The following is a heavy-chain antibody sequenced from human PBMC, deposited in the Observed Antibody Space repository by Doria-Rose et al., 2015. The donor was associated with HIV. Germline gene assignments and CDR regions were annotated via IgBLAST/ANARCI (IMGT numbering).Heavy chain of an antibody. CDR1: GLSFESYA. D-gene: IGHD3-3*01. V-gene: IGHV3-9*01. CDR3: AKAPIIGPKYYFYMDV. CDR2: ISWDSGAT. J-gene: IGHJ6*03. Sequence: VQLVQSGGGLVQPGRSLRLSCVGSGLSFESYAMHWVRLAPGKGLEWGAGISWDSGATGNADSVDGRFTISRGNAKKSVYLEMRSLRPEDTAFYYCAKAPIIGPKYYFYMDVWGKGTSVTVSS.